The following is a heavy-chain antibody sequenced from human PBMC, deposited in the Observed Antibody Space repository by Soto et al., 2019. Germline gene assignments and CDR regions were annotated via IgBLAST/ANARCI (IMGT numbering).Heavy chain of an antibody. CDR2: MNLNSGNT. V-gene: IGHV1-8*01. J-gene: IGHJ6*02. CDR1: GYTFTSYD. Sequence: QVQLVQSGAEVKKPGASVKVSCRASGYTFTSYDINWVGQATGQGLEWRGGMNLNSGNTGNAQKFQGRVTMTRNTSISTAYMELSSLRSEDTAVYYCARGGAGTPRYVLPGYYYYGMDVWGQGTTVTVSS. CDR3: ARGGAGTPRYVLPGYYYYGMDV. D-gene: IGHD6-13*01.